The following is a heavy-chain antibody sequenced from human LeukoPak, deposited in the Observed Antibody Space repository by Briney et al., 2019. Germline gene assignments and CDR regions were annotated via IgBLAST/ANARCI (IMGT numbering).Heavy chain of an antibody. CDR2: ITGSGSTT. Sequence: LAGGSLRLSCAASGFTFSSSAMSWVRQAPGKGLEWVSAITGSGSTTSYADSVKDRFTIFRDNAKNTLYLQMNSLRAEDTAVYLCAKAAGGNLYFDYWGQGTLVTVSS. CDR1: GFTFSSSA. CDR3: AKAAGGNLYFDY. D-gene: IGHD6-13*01. V-gene: IGHV3-23*01. J-gene: IGHJ4*02.